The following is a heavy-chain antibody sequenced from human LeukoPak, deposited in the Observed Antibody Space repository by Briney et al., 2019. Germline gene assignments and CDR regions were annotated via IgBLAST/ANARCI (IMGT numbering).Heavy chain of an antibody. Sequence: ASVKVSCKASGYTFTGYYMHWVRQAPGQGLEWMGWINPNSGGTNYAQEFQVKVTMARDTSISTAYMELSRLRSDDTAVYYCARDVCGGDCYSYYYYYMDVWGKGTTVTVSS. D-gene: IGHD2-21*01. V-gene: IGHV1-2*02. J-gene: IGHJ6*03. CDR3: ARDVCGGDCYSYYYYYMDV. CDR2: INPNSGGT. CDR1: GYTFTGYY.